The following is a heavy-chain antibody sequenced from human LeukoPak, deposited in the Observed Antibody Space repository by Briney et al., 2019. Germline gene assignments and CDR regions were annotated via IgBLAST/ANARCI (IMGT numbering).Heavy chain of an antibody. CDR1: GYTFTNSD. D-gene: IGHD1-14*01. V-gene: IGHV1-18*01. CDR2: ISTSNGDT. CDR3: ARDPYHRLGPPLDL. J-gene: IGHJ5*02. Sequence: ASVKVSCKASGYTFTNSDITWVRQAPGQGLEWMGRISTSNGDTNYAAKLQGRITMTTDTSTSTVYMELGSLTFDDTAVYFCARDPYHRLGPPLDLWGQGTRVTVSS.